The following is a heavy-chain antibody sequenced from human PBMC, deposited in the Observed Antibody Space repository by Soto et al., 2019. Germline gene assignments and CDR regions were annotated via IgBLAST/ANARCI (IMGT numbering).Heavy chain of an antibody. CDR1: GFTFSSYS. Sequence: GSLRLSCAASGFTFSSYSMNWVRQAPGKGLEWVSSISSSSSYIYYADSVKGRFTISRDNAKNSLYLQMNSLRAEDTAVYYCARSFTSYYDYVWGSYPNEYGMDVWGQGTTVTVSS. D-gene: IGHD3-16*01. V-gene: IGHV3-21*01. CDR2: ISSSSSYI. J-gene: IGHJ6*02. CDR3: ARSFTSYYDYVWGSYPNEYGMDV.